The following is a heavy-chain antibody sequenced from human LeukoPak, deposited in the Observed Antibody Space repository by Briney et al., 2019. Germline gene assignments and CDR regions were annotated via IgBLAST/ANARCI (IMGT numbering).Heavy chain of an antibody. V-gene: IGHV3-21*01. J-gene: IGHJ3*02. CDR3: ARDPGSGWHHDAFDI. D-gene: IGHD6-19*01. CDR1: GFTFSSYS. CDR2: ISSSSSYI. Sequence: KPGGSLRLSCAASGFTFSSYSMNWVRQAPGKGLEWVSSISSSSSYIYYADSVKGRFTISRDNAKNSLYLQMNSLRAEDTAVYYCARDPGSGWHHDAFDIWGQGTMVTVSS.